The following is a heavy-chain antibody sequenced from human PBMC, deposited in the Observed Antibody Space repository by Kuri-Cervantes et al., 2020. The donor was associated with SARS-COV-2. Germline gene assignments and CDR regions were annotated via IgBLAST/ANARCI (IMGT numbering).Heavy chain of an antibody. D-gene: IGHD3-3*01. J-gene: IGHJ4*02. CDR3: ARSVWSGYHFDY. Sequence: GSLRLSCTVSGGSISSYYWSWIRQPAGKGLEWIGRIYTSGSTNYNPSLKSRVTMSVDTSKNQFSLKLSSVTAADTAVYYCARSVWSGYHFDYWGQGTLVTVSS. CDR1: GGSISSYY. V-gene: IGHV4-4*07. CDR2: IYTSGST.